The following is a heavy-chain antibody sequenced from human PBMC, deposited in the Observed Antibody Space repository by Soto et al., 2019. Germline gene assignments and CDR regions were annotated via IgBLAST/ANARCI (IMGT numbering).Heavy chain of an antibody. Sequence: ASVKVSCKASGYTFTSYAIHWVRQAPGQRLEWMGWINAGNGNTKYSQKFQGRVTITRDTSASTAYMELRSLRSDDTAVYYCARDGSMDRAFDIWGQGTMVTVSS. CDR3: ARDGSMDRAFDI. CDR2: INAGNGNT. D-gene: IGHD3-10*01. J-gene: IGHJ3*02. V-gene: IGHV1-3*01. CDR1: GYTFTSYA.